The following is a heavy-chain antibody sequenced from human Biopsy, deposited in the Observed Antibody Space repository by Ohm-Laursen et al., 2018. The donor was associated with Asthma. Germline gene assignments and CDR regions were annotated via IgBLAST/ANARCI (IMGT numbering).Heavy chain of an antibody. Sequence: SVKVSCKASGYNFISFAIHWVRQAPGQRLEWMGWVDTGNGDTKYSQKFQGRVTITRDTSASTAFMELRSLRSEDTATYYCARTYYDFLTGQVKDVFGVWGQGTMVTVSS. CDR2: VDTGNGDT. V-gene: IGHV1-3*04. D-gene: IGHD3-9*01. CDR1: GYNFISFA. CDR3: ARTYYDFLTGQVKDVFGV. J-gene: IGHJ3*01.